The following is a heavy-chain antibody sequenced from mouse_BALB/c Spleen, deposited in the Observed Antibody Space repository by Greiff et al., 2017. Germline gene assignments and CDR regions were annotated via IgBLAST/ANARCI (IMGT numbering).Heavy chain of an antibody. CDR3: ARRGPTTAAFAY. CDR1: GFYFSSYW. V-gene: IGHV4-1*02. D-gene: IGHD1-2*01. Sequence: EVKLVESGGGLVQPGGSLKLSCAASGFYFSSYWMSWVRQAPGKGLEWIGEINPDSSTRNYTPSLKDKFIISRDNAKNTLYLQMSKVRSEDTALYYCARRGPTTAAFAYWGQGTLVSVSA. J-gene: IGHJ3*01. CDR2: INPDSSTR.